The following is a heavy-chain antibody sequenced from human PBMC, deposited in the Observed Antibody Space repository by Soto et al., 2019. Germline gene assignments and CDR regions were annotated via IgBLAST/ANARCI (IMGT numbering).Heavy chain of an antibody. J-gene: IGHJ6*02. CDR2: ISAYNGNT. CDR1: GYTFTKYI. D-gene: IGHD3-16*01. Sequence: ASVKVSCKASGYTFTKYIIHWVRQAPGQRLEWMGWISAYNGNTNYAQKLQGRVTMTTDTSTSTAYMELRSLRSDDTAVYYCARDYDYVWGSYYGMDVWGQGTTVTVSS. V-gene: IGHV1-18*01. CDR3: ARDYDYVWGSYYGMDV.